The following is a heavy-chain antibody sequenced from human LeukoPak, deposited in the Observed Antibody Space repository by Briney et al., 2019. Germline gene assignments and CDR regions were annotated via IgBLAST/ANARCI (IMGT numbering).Heavy chain of an antibody. Sequence: GASVKVSCKASGYTFSNYAMHWVRRAPGQRLEWMGWINVGNGNTKYSQKFQGRVTITRGTSASTAYMELSSLRSEDTAVYYCARDQVVVPSNWFDPWGQGTLVTVSS. J-gene: IGHJ5*02. CDR1: GYTFSNYA. CDR2: INVGNGNT. V-gene: IGHV1-3*01. D-gene: IGHD2-2*01. CDR3: ARDQVVVPSNWFDP.